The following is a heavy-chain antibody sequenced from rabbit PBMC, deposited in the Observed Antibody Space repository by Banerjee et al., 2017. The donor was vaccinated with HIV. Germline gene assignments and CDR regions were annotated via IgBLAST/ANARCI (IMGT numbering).Heavy chain of an antibody. Sequence: QEQLEESGGGLVKPEGSLTLTCTASGFSFSGSYWPCWVRQAPGKGLEWIACIYGGSSGSTYYASWAKGRFTISKTSSTTVTLQMTSLTAADTATYFCARGGASSSGAYFNLWGQGTLVTVS. V-gene: IGHV1S45*01. CDR2: IYGGSSGST. D-gene: IGHD1-1*01. CDR1: GFSFSGSYW. J-gene: IGHJ4*01. CDR3: ARGGASSSGAYFNL.